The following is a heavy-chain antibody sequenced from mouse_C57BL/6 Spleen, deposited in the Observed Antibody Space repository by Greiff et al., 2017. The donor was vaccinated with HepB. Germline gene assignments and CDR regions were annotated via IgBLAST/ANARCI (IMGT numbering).Heavy chain of an antibody. CDR2: IYPGSGST. Sequence: QVHVKQSGAELVKPGASVKMSCKASGYTFTSYWITWVKQRPGQGLEWIGDIYPGSGSTNYNEKFKSKATLTVDTSSSTAYMQLSSLTSEDSAVYYCARSSTGLFDYWGQGTTLTVSS. D-gene: IGHD4-1*02. CDR1: GYTFTSYW. V-gene: IGHV1-55*01. CDR3: ARSSTGLFDY. J-gene: IGHJ2*01.